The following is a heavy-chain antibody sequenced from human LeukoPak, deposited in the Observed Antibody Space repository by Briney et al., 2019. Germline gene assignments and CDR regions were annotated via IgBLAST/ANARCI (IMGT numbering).Heavy chain of an antibody. CDR1: GGTFSSYA. D-gene: IGHD5-18*01. J-gene: IGHJ4*01. CDR2: INPIFGTA. V-gene: IGHV1-69*13. Sequence: GASVKVSCKASGGTFSSYAISWVRQAPGQGLEWMGGINPIFGTANYAQKFQGRVTITADESTSTAYMELSSLRSEDTAVYYCARSGYSYGTFDYWGQGTLVTVSS. CDR3: ARSGYSYGTFDY.